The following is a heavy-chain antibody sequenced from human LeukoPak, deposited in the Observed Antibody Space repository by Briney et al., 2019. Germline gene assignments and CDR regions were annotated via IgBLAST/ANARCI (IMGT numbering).Heavy chain of an antibody. CDR3: ARDYILALETDNGDGFAI. D-gene: IGHD3-3*02. V-gene: IGHV1-18*01. CDR2: VSPFDTTR. Sequence: GASVIVSCKASGYTFRQYRISWVRQAPGKGLEWMGCVSPFDTTRVYAQPFQGRVTMTAGTNTNTVSMELRSLRSNATAVYLCARDYILALETDNGDGFAIWGQGTVVSVSS. CDR1: GYTFRQYR. J-gene: IGHJ3*02.